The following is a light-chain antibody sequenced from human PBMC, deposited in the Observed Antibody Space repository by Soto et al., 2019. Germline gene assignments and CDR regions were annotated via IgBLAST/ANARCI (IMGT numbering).Light chain of an antibody. CDR1: RSVSSN. CDR3: QQYNNWPLT. CDR2: GAS. Sequence: IVLTQSPATLSVSPGERATLSFRASRSVSSNLAWHQQRPGQAPGLLIYGASTRATGVPARFSGGGSGTEFTLTITSLQSEDFAVYWCQQYNNWPLTFGPGTRLEI. J-gene: IGKJ5*01. V-gene: IGKV3D-15*01.